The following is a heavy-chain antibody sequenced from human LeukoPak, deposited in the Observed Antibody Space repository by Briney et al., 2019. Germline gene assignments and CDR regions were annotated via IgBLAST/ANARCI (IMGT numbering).Heavy chain of an antibody. CDR3: ARDQSLLYFDY. CDR1: GFTVNY. V-gene: IGHV3-33*08. D-gene: IGHD2-15*01. J-gene: IGHJ4*02. CDR2: TWYDGSNK. Sequence: GGSLRLSCAASGFTVNYMTWVRQAPGKGLEWVALTWYDGSNKSYGDSVKGRFTISRDNSKNTLYLQMSSLRAEDTAVYYCARDQSLLYFDYWGQGTLVTVSS.